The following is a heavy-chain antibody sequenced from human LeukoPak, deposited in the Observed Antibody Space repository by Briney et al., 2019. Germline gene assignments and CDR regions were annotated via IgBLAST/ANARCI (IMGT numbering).Heavy chain of an antibody. CDR1: GGSISSYY. CDR2: IYYTGST. D-gene: IGHD3-22*01. V-gene: IGHV4-59*08. J-gene: IGHJ4*02. Sequence: PSETLSLICTVSGGSISSYYWTWIRQPPGKGLEWIGCIYYTGSTNYNPSLESRVTISIDTSKNQFSLKLSSVTAADTAVYYCASSPSGYWWNFDCWGQGTLVTVSS. CDR3: ASSPSGYWWNFDC.